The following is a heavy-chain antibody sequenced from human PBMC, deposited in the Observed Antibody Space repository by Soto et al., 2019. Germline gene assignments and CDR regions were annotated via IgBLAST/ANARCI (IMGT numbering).Heavy chain of an antibody. CDR3: SIVLALPPTASFDI. Sequence: GGALRLSCAASGFKFNVAWMNWVRQAPGKGLEWLGRIKSKGGGETTEYVAFVKGRFTISRDDPKNTLYLQMNRLKSEDTAVSYCSIVLALPPTASFDIWGQGATVTV. D-gene: IGHD2-21*02. CDR1: GFKFNVAW. V-gene: IGHV3-15*01. CDR2: IKSKGGGETT. J-gene: IGHJ3*02.